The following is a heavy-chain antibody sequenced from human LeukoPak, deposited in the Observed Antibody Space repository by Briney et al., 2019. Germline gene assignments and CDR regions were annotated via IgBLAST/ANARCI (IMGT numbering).Heavy chain of an antibody. D-gene: IGHD3-10*01. J-gene: IGHJ4*02. CDR1: GGSISSYY. CDR2: IYYSGST. V-gene: IGHV4-59*12. Sequence: SETLSLTCTVSGGSISSYYWSWIRQPPGKGLEWIGYIYYSGSTNYNPSLKSRVAISVDTSKNQFSLKLSSVTAEDTAVYYCANSPDLMVRGPKGAYYFDYWGQGTLVTVSS. CDR3: ANSPDLMVRGPKGAYYFDY.